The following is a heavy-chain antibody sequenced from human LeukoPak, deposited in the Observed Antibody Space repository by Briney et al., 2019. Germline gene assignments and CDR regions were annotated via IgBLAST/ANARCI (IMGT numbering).Heavy chain of an antibody. Sequence: KPSETLSLTCAVYGGSFSDSYRSWIRQPPGEGLEWVGEISHSGDTNYNPSLKSRVTISVDTSKNQFSLNLSSVTAADTAVYYCARGSNSVAYWGQGTLVTVSS. CDR2: ISHSGDT. D-gene: IGHD4-23*01. CDR3: ARGSNSVAY. J-gene: IGHJ4*02. CDR1: GGSFSDSY. V-gene: IGHV4-34*01.